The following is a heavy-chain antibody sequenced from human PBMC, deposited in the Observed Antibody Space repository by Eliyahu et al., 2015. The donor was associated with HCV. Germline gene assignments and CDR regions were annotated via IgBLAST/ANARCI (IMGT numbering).Heavy chain of an antibody. J-gene: IGHJ4*02. V-gene: IGHV4-4*02. CDR1: GGSISSNKW. CDR3: ARDPLNIFGVVNPGN. D-gene: IGHD3-3*01. Sequence: QVQLQESGPGLVKPSGTLSLTCAVSGGSISSNKWWSWVRQPPGKGLEWIGEIYPGWGTHYHPSLKSRVTISEDKFNNQISLRLSSVTAADTAVYYCARDPLNIFGVVNPGNWGQGTLVTVSS. CDR2: IYPGWGT.